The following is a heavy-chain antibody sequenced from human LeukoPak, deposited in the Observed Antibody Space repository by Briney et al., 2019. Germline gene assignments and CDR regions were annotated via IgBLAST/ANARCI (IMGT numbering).Heavy chain of an antibody. D-gene: IGHD3-10*01. Sequence: AESLSLSCAASGCTFSSYVMSWVRQPPGKGLQWVSMTRTTSLNTYYASSVKRRITTSRDTSKNTLYLHMTSLRAEDRAVYYCAKENMVRGVIIFEYWGQGILVTDSS. J-gene: IGHJ4*02. CDR3: AKENMVRGVIIFEY. V-gene: IGHV3-23*01. CDR1: GCTFSSYV. CDR2: TRTTSLNT.